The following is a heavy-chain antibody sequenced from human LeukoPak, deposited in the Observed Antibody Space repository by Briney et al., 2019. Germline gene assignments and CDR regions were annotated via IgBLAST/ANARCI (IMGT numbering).Heavy chain of an antibody. D-gene: IGHD5-12*01. Sequence: GGSLRLSCAASGFTFSSYSMNWVRQAPGKGLDWVSSISSSSSYIYYADSVKGRFTISRDNAKNSLYLQMNSLRAEDTAVYYCARDPRGYSGYDPYYFDYRGQGTLVTVSS. CDR2: ISSSSSYI. CDR3: ARDPRGYSGYDPYYFDY. J-gene: IGHJ4*02. V-gene: IGHV3-21*01. CDR1: GFTFSSYS.